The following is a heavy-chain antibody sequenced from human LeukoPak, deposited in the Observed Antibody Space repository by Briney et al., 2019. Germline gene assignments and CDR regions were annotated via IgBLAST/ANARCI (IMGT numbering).Heavy chain of an antibody. J-gene: IGHJ6*03. CDR3: AKGSKEVLFTRDHYMDV. CDR2: IRYDGSNK. D-gene: IGHD3-3*01. Sequence: HPGGSLRLSCAAFGFTVSSNEMSWVRQAPGKGLEWVAFIRYDGSNKCYADSVKGRFTISRDNSKNTQYLQMNSLRAEDTAVYYSAKGSKEVLFTRDHYMDVWGKGTTVTISS. CDR1: GFTVSSNE. V-gene: IGHV3-30*02.